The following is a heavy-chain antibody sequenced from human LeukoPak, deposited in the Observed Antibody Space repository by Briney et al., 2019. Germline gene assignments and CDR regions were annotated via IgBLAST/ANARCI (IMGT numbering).Heavy chain of an antibody. CDR3: TRRGRDY. J-gene: IGHJ4*02. CDR1: GGSFSGYY. CDR2: INHSGST. V-gene: IGHV4-34*01. Sequence: SSETLSLTCAVYGGSFSGYYWSWIRPPPGKGLGGIGEINHSGSTNYNPSLKSRVTISVDTSKNQFSLKLSSVTAADTAVYYCTRRGRDYWGQGTLVTVSS. D-gene: IGHD3-16*01.